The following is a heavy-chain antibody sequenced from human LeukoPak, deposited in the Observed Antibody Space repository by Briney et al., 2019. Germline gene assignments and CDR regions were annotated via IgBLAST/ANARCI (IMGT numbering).Heavy chain of an antibody. CDR2: ISATGANT. J-gene: IGHJ5*02. CDR3: TKGQAVAGTTFDT. D-gene: IGHD6-19*01. Sequence: GGSLRLSCAASGFTFAKYAMSWVRRAPGKGLEWISDISATGANTYYADSVKGRFTISRDNSKNTLSLQVNSLRAEDTAVYYCTKGQAVAGTTFDTWGRGTLVTASS. CDR1: GFTFAKYA. V-gene: IGHV3-23*01.